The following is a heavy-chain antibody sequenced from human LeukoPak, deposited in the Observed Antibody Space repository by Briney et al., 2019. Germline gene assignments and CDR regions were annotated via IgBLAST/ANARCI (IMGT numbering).Heavy chain of an antibody. CDR1: GFTFSMYA. CDR3: VNYGMDV. CDR2: ISSDGGST. J-gene: IGHJ6*02. V-gene: IGHV3-64*01. Sequence: GGSLRLSCAASGFTFSMYAMHWVRQAPGKGLEYVSAISSDGGSTYYANSVKGRFTISRDNSKNTLYLQMGSLRAEDMAVYYCVNYGMDVWGQGTTVTVSS.